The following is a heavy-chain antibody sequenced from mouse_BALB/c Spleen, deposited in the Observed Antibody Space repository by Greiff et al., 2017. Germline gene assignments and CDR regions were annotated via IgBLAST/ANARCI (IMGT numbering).Heavy chain of an antibody. CDR3: DREAPSHYYGRKGFAY. Sequence: QVQLQQSGPGLVAPSQSLSITCTVSGFSLTSYGVHWVRQPPGKGLEWLGVIWAGGSTNYNSALMSSLSISKDNSKRQVFLKMNSLQTDDTAMYYCDREAPSHYYGRKGFAYWGQGTLVTVSA. J-gene: IGHJ3*01. CDR2: IWAGGST. CDR1: GFSLTSYG. V-gene: IGHV2-9*02. D-gene: IGHD1-1*01.